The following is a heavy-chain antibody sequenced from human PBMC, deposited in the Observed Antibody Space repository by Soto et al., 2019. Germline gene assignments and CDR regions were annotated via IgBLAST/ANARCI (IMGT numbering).Heavy chain of an antibody. CDR3: ARLNGYCISTNCHGYYGMDV. V-gene: IGHV4-39*01. Sequence: AETLSLTCTVSVGSVSSSSYSWGWIRQSPGKGLEWIGTIYSSENTYYNPSLLSRVTISVDTSKNEFSLRLSSVTAADTAVYYCARLNGYCISTNCHGYYGMDVWGQGTTVTVSS. CDR1: VGSVSSSSYS. CDR2: IYSSENT. J-gene: IGHJ6*02. D-gene: IGHD2-2*03.